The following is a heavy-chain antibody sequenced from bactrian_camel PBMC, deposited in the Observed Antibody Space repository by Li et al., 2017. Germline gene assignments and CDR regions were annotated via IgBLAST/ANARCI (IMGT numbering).Heavy chain of an antibody. D-gene: IGHD7*01. CDR2: IDTTGMP. Sequence: HVQLVESGGGSVQAGGSLRLSCAVSGVAVSSYCMAWFRQAPGKEREGVAAIDTTGMPTYTYSVKDRFTISKDNVKNTLYLQMNSLEVDDTAMYYCAADFYNLQLARSYSYWGQGTQVTVS. CDR1: GVAVSSYC. V-gene: IGHV3S1*01. J-gene: IGHJ4*01. CDR3: AADFYNLQLARSYSY.